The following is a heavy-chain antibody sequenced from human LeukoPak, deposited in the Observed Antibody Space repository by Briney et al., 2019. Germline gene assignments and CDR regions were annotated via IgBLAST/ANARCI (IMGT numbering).Heavy chain of an antibody. CDR3: ARAWNDYFDY. D-gene: IGHD1-1*01. V-gene: IGHV4-34*01. CDR1: GGSFSGYY. CDR2: INHSGST. J-gene: IGHJ4*02. Sequence: SETLSLTCAVYGGSFSGYYWSWIRQPPGKGLEWIGEINHSGSTNYNPSLKSRVTMSVDTSKNQFSLKLSSVTAADTAVYYCARAWNDYFDYWGQGTLVTVSS.